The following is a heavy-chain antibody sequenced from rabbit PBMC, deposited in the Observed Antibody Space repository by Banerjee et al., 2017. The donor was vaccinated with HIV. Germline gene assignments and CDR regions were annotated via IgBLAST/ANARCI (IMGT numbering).Heavy chain of an antibody. V-gene: IGHV1S43*01. Sequence: QEQLVESGGGLVQPGASLTLTCTASGFSFSSGYWICWVRQAPGKGLEWIGCIGAGSGTTYYATWAKGRFTISRSTSLNTVDLQMTSLTAADTATYFCVRAGVYAGSSSYTGFDFNLWGPGTLVTVS. CDR1: GFSFSSGYW. D-gene: IGHD8-1*01. CDR3: VRAGVYAGSSSYTGFDFNL. J-gene: IGHJ4*01. CDR2: IGAGSGTT.